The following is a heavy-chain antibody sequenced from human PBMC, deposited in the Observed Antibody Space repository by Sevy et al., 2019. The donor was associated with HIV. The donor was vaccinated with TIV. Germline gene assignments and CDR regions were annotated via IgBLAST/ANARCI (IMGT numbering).Heavy chain of an antibody. CDR1: GFTFSTYA. CDR2: ISGSGSSA. V-gene: IGHV3-23*01. Sequence: GESLKISCAASGFTFSTYAMSWVRQAPGKGLEWVSAISGSGSSAYYAASVKGRFTISRDNSKSALYLQMNSLRVEDTAVYYCAKADDGDPRVYDYWGQGTLVTVSS. CDR3: AKADDGDPRVYDY. D-gene: IGHD3-3*01. J-gene: IGHJ4*02.